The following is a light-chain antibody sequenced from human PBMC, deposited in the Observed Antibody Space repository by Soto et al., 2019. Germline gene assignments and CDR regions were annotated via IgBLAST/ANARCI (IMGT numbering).Light chain of an antibody. CDR1: QSISRY. J-gene: IGKJ4*01. CDR2: AAS. CDR3: QQSHSTPLT. V-gene: IGKV1-39*01. Sequence: DIQITQSPSSLSASVGDRVTITCRSSQSISRYLNWYQQRPGKAPKFLIYAASSLQSGVPSRFSGSGFGTDFTLTISSLQPEDFATYYCQQSHSTPLTLGGGTKVDIK.